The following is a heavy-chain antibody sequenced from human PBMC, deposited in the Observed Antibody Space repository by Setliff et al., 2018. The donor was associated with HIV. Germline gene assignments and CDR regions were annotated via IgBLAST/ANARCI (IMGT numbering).Heavy chain of an antibody. D-gene: IGHD3-3*01. CDR3: ARGFGAYYLFWGYMDV. V-gene: IGHV4-34*01. CDR2: INPSGSR. J-gene: IGHJ6*03. Sequence: SETLSLTCGVYGGSFSGFYWNWIRQPPGKGLEWIGEINPSGSRNYNPSLKSRVTISVDKSKNQLSLKLTSVTAADTAVYFCARGFGAYYLFWGYMDVWGKGTTVTVSS. CDR1: GGSFSGFY.